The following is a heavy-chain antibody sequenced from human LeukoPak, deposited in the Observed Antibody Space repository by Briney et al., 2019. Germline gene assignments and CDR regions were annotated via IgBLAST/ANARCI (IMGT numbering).Heavy chain of an antibody. CDR1: GFTFSSYA. CDR2: ISSSSSYI. V-gene: IGHV3-21*04. J-gene: IGHJ4*01. D-gene: IGHD4-17*01. CDR3: STEPRSLLY. Sequence: GGSLRLSCAASGFTFSSYAMSWVRQAPGKGLEWVSSISSSSSYIYYADSVKGRFTISRDNAKNSLYLQLNSLRPEDTALYYCSTEPRSLLYWGHGTLVTVSS.